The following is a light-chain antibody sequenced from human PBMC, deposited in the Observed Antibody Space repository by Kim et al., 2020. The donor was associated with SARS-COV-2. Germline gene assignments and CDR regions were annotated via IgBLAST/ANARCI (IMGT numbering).Light chain of an antibody. CDR2: GKN. J-gene: IGLJ3*02. CDR1: SLRSYY. CDR3: NSRDSSGNHLV. V-gene: IGLV3-19*01. Sequence: SSELTQDPAVSVALGQTVRITCQGDSLRSYYASWXQQKPGQAPVLVIYGKNNRPSGIPDRFSGSSSGNTASLTITGAHAEDEADYYCNSRDSSGNHLVFG.